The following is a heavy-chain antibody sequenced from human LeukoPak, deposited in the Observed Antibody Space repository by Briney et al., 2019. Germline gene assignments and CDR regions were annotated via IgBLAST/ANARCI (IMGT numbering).Heavy chain of an antibody. V-gene: IGHV4-59*01. J-gene: IGHJ6*03. CDR1: GGSISSYY. Sequence: PSETLSLTFTVSGGSISSYYWSWIRQPPGKGLEWIGYIYYSGSTNYNPSLKSRVTISVDTSKNQFSLKLSSVTAADTAVYYCARTDSSSWYPSLGYYYMDVWGKGTTVTVSS. CDR2: IYYSGST. CDR3: ARTDSSSWYPSLGYYYMDV. D-gene: IGHD6-13*01.